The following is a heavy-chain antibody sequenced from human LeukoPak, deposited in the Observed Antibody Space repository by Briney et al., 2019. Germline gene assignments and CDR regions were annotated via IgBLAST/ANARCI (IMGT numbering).Heavy chain of an antibody. CDR3: AITYGSGSYYSGAFDI. D-gene: IGHD3-10*01. V-gene: IGHV4-39*01. Sequence: SETLSLTCTVSGGSISSSSYYWGWIRQPPGKGLEWIGSIYYSGSTYYNPSLKSRVTISVDTSKNQFSLKLSSVTAADTAVYCCAITYGSGSYYSGAFDIWGQGTMVTVSS. CDR1: GGSISSSSYY. CDR2: IYYSGST. J-gene: IGHJ3*02.